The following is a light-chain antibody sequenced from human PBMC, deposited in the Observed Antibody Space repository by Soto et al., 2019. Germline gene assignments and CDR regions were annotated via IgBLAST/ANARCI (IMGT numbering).Light chain of an antibody. J-gene: IGLJ3*02. CDR1: SSDVGGYNY. CDR3: CSYAGSYTWV. V-gene: IGLV2-11*01. Sequence: QSVLTQPRSVSGSPGQSVTISFTGTSSDVGGYNYVSWYQQHPGKAPKLMIYDVSKRPSGVPDRFAGSKSGNTASLTISGLQAEDEADYYCCSYAGSYTWVFGGGTQLTVL. CDR2: DVS.